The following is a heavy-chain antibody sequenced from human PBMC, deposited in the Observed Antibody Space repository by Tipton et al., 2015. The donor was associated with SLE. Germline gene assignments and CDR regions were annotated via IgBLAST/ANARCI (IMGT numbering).Heavy chain of an antibody. V-gene: IGHV4-34*01. J-gene: IGHJ3*02. CDR2: INHSGST. CDR3: ARDDSIYAFDI. Sequence: TLSLTCAVYGGSFSGYYWSWIRQPPGKGLEWIGEINHSGSTNYNPSLKSRVTISVDTSKNQFSLKLSSVTAADTAVYYCARDDSIYAFDIWGQGTMVTVSS. D-gene: IGHD4-11*01. CDR1: GGSFSGYY.